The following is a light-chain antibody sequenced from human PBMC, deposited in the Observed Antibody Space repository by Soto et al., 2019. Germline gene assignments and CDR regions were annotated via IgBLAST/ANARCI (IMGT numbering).Light chain of an antibody. CDR1: SSNIGAGYD. CDR3: QSYDSSLSVSV. V-gene: IGLV1-40*01. Sequence: QSVLTQPPSVSGAPGQRVTISCTGSSSNIGAGYDVHWYQQLPGRAPKLLIYGNNNRPSGVPDRFSGSKSGTSASLAFTGLQAEDEADYYCQSYDSSLSVSVFGGGTKLTVL. J-gene: IGLJ3*02. CDR2: GNN.